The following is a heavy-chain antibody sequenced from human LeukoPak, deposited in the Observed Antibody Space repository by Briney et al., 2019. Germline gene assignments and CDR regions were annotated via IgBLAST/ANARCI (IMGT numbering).Heavy chain of an antibody. Sequence: PGGSLRLSCAAAGFNFARSEMNWVRQAPGKGLERISSSSMYYADSVKGRFTISRENAKQTLYLQMNSLRPEDTAVYYCARAGDKGTANWYFNLWGRGTLVTVSS. J-gene: IGHJ2*01. V-gene: IGHV3-48*03. D-gene: IGHD2-21*01. CDR2: SSM. CDR1: GFNFARSE. CDR3: ARAGDKGTANWYFNL.